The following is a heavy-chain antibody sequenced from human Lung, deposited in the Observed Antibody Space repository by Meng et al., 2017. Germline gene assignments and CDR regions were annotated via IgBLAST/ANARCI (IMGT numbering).Heavy chain of an antibody. J-gene: IGHJ4*02. D-gene: IGHD4-11*01. CDR3: ARGPTTMAHDFDY. V-gene: IGHV4-34*01. Sequence: QVQLQQWGAGRLKPSETLSLTCVVSGGSFSDYYWSWIRQPPGKGLEWIGEINHSGSTNYNPSLESRATISVDTSQNNLSLKLSSVTAADSAVYYCARGPTTMAHDFDYWGQGTLVIVPQ. CDR1: GGSFSDYY. CDR2: INHSGST.